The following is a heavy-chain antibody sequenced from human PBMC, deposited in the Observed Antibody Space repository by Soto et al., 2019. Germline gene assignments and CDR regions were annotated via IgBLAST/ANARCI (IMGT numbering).Heavy chain of an antibody. Sequence: ASVKVSCKASGYTFTSYGISWVRQAPGQGLEWMGWISAYNGNTNYAQKLQGRVTMTTDTSTSTAYMELGSLRSDDTAVYYCARAPRGYSYGFFRDYYYYGMDVWGQGTTVTVSS. V-gene: IGHV1-18*01. CDR2: ISAYNGNT. D-gene: IGHD5-18*01. CDR1: GYTFTSYG. CDR3: ARAPRGYSYGFFRDYYYYGMDV. J-gene: IGHJ6*02.